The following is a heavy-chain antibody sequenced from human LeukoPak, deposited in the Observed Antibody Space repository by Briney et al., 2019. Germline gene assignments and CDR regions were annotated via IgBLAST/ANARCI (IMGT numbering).Heavy chain of an antibody. CDR2: IKQDGSEK. CDR1: GFTFSSYW. V-gene: IGHV3-7*01. Sequence: PGGSLRLSCAASGFTFSSYWMSWVRQAPGKGLEGVANIKQDGSEKYYVDSVKGRFTISRDNAKNSLYLQMNSLRAEDTAVYYCARENSIVVVPAAFPYYYYYYMDVWGKGTTVTVSS. J-gene: IGHJ6*03. D-gene: IGHD2-2*01. CDR3: ARENSIVVVPAAFPYYYYYYMDV.